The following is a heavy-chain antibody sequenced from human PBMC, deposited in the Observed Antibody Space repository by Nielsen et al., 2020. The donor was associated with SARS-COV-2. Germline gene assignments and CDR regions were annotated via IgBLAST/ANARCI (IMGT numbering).Heavy chain of an antibody. Sequence: SETLSLTCTVSGGSVSSGSYYWSWIRQPPGKGLEWTGYIYYSGSTNYNPSLKSRVTISVDTSKNQFSLKLSSVTAADTAVYYCARDGDFGVDVWGQGTTVTVSS. CDR1: GGSVSSGSYY. CDR2: IYYSGST. D-gene: IGHD2-21*02. CDR3: ARDGDFGVDV. J-gene: IGHJ6*02. V-gene: IGHV4-61*01.